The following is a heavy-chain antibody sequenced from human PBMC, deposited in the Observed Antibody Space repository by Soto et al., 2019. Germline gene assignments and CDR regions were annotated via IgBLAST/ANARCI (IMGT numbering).Heavy chain of an antibody. CDR3: ARDRGVAPPVAGNTHYYYYMDV. J-gene: IGHJ6*03. V-gene: IGHV1-18*01. D-gene: IGHD6-13*01. Sequence: QDQLVQSGVEVKKPGASVKVSCKASGYSFTNYGITWVRQAPGQGFEWMGWISAYNGNTNYAQKFQGRVTMTTDASTSTAYLELRILRSHDTDVYYCARDRGVAPPVAGNTHYYYYMDVWGKATTVTVSS. CDR1: GYSFTNYG. CDR2: ISAYNGNT.